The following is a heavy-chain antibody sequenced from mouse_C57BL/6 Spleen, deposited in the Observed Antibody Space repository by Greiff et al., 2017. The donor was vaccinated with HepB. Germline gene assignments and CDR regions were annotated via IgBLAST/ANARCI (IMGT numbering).Heavy chain of an antibody. CDR3: ARDHYYCGSSYDDFDY. J-gene: IGHJ2*01. V-gene: IGHV5-4*01. CDR2: ISDGGSYT. D-gene: IGHD1-1*01. CDR1: GFTFSSYA. Sequence: EVQGVESGGGLVKPGGSLKLSCAASGFTFSSYAMSWVRQTPEKRLEWVATISDGGSYTYYPDNVKGRFTISRDNAKNNLYLQMSHLKSEDTAMYYCARDHYYCGSSYDDFDYWGQGTTLTVSS.